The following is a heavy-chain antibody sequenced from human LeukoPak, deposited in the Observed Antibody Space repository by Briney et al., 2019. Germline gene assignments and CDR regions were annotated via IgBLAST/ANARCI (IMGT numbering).Heavy chain of an antibody. CDR3: ARDARYGRSGY. J-gene: IGHJ4*02. CDR1: GFTFSTSA. V-gene: IGHV3-23*01. Sequence: GGSLRLSCAASGFTFSTSAMSWVRQAPGKGLEWVSSINDGGGSTYYADSVKGRFTISRDNSKNTLYLQMNSLRAEDTAVYYCARDARYGRSGYWGQGTLVTVSS. CDR2: INDGGGST. D-gene: IGHD3-16*02.